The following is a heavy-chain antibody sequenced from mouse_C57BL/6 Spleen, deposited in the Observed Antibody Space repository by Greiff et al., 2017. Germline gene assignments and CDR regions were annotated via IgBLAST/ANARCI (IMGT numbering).Heavy chain of an antibody. CDR1: GYTFTSYW. J-gene: IGHJ1*03. CDR3: ARLYYSGDWYFGV. CDR2: IDPSDSET. V-gene: IGHV1-52*01. Sequence: QVQLQQPGAELVRPGSSVKLSCKASGYTFTSYWMHWVKQRPIQGLEWIGNIDPSDSETHYNQKFKDKATLTVDTSSSTAYMQLSSLTSEDSAVYYCARLYYSGDWYFGVWGTGTTVTVAS. D-gene: IGHD1-1*01.